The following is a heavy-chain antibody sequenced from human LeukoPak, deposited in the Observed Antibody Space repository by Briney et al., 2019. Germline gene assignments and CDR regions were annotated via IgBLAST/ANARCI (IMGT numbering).Heavy chain of an antibody. CDR1: GGTFSSYA. J-gene: IGHJ4*02. CDR3: ARDRGSSSPQTFDY. Sequence: SVKVSCKASGGTFSSYAISWVRQAPGQGLEWMGGIIPIFGTANYAQKLQGRVTITADESTSTAYMELSSLRSEDTAVYYCARDRGSSSPQTFDYWGQGTLVTVSS. D-gene: IGHD6-6*01. CDR2: IIPIFGTA. V-gene: IGHV1-69*13.